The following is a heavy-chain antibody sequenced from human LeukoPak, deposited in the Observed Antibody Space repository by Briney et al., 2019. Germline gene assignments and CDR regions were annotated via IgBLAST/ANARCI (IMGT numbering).Heavy chain of an antibody. V-gene: IGHV3-7*01. CDR2: IKQDGSEK. CDR1: GFTLSSYW. CDR3: ARDPCL. Sequence: GGSLRLSCAASGFTLSSYWMTWVRQAPGKGLEWVACIKQDGSEKYYVDSVKGRFTISRDNSKNTLSLQMNSLRAEDTAVYYCARDPCLWGQGTTVTVSS. J-gene: IGHJ6*02.